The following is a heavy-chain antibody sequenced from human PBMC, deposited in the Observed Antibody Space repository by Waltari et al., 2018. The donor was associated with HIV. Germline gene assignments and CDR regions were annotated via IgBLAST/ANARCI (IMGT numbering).Heavy chain of an antibody. Sequence: EVQLLESGGGLVQPGGSLRLSCAASGFTFSNYAINWVRQAPGKGLEWVAAMSGRGGSTHYADSVKGRFSISRDNSKNTLYLQMNSLRPEDTAIYYCAKGGRAVAGNWFDPWGQGTLVTVSS. J-gene: IGHJ5*02. D-gene: IGHD6-19*01. CDR1: GFTFSNYA. V-gene: IGHV3-23*01. CDR2: MSGRGGST. CDR3: AKGGRAVAGNWFDP.